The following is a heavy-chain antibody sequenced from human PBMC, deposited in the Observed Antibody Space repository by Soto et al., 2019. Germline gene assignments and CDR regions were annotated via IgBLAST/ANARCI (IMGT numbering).Heavy chain of an antibody. D-gene: IGHD3-3*01. CDR3: ARLVYCDFWSGYCDQAGVGPETHFDY. V-gene: IGHV5-51*01. J-gene: IGHJ4*02. CDR1: GYSFTSYW. CDR2: IYPGDSAT. Sequence: GESLKISCKGSGYSFTSYWIGWVRQMPEKGLEWMGIIYPGDSATRYSPSFQGQVTLSADKSISTAYLQWSSLKASDTAMYYCARLVYCDFWSGYCDQAGVGPETHFDYWGRGSLVTVSS.